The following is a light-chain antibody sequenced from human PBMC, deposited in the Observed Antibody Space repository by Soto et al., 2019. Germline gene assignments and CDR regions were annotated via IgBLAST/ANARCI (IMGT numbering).Light chain of an antibody. CDR2: EVS. CDR1: GGDVGAYKY. J-gene: IGLJ3*02. V-gene: IGLV2-14*01. CDR3: ASFTKVDTWV. Sequence: QSALTQPASVSGSPGQSITISCTGTGGDVGAYKYVSWFQQRPGKAPKVMIYEVSNRPSGVSNRFSGSKSGNTASLTISGLQAEDEADYYCASFTKVDTWVFGGGTKVTVL.